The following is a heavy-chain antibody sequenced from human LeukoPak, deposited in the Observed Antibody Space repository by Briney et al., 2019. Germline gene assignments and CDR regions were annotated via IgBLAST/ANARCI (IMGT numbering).Heavy chain of an antibody. V-gene: IGHV3-48*01. CDR3: ARGIPPRRGSESGPDY. CDR1: GFTFSSYS. D-gene: IGHD3-10*01. J-gene: IGHJ4*02. Sequence: QSGGSLRLSWAASGFTFSSYSMNWVRQAPGKGLEWVSYISSSSSSIYYADSVKGRFTISRDNSKNTLYLQMNSLRAEDTAVYYCARGIPPRRGSESGPDYWGQGTLVTVSS. CDR2: ISSSSSSI.